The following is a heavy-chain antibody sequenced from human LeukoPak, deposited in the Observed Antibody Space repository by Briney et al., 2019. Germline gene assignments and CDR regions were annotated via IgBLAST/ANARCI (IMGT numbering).Heavy chain of an antibody. CDR2: ISGSGGST. CDR1: GIPFSTYA. CDR3: AKDRMVYGN. V-gene: IGHV3-23*01. D-gene: IGHD2-8*01. Sequence: GGSLRLSCAASGIPFSTYAVSWVRQAPGKGLEWVSAISGSGGSTYYADSVKGRFTISRDNSKNTVYLQMNSLRAEDTAVYYCAKDRMVYGNWGQGTLLTVCS. J-gene: IGHJ4*02.